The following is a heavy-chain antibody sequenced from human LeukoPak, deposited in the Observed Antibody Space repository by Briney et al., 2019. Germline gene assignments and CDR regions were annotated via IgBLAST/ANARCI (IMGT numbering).Heavy chain of an antibody. CDR3: ARDLSILTGYRFFDY. CDR2: ISAYNGNT. V-gene: IGHV1-18*01. Sequence: ASVKVSCKASGGTFSSYAISWVRQAPGQGLEWMGWISAYNGNTDYAQKIQGRVTMTTDTSTSTAYMDLRSLRSDDTAVYYCARDLSILTGYRFFDYWGQGTLVTVSS. CDR1: GGTFSSYA. J-gene: IGHJ4*02. D-gene: IGHD3-9*01.